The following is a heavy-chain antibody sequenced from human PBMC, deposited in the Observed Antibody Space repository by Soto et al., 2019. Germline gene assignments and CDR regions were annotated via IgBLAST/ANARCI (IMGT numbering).Heavy chain of an antibody. D-gene: IGHD3-9*01. V-gene: IGHV1-18*01. J-gene: IGHJ4*02. CDR3: TRDAKYYDILTGYFVNDY. CDR2: ISTDNGNT. CDR1: GYTFRNFG. Sequence: QVQLVQSGAEVKKPGASVKVSCKASGYTFRNFGISWVRQAPGQGLEWLGWISTDNGNTKYAQNFHYRVTMTTDAATTTAYMELRSLRSDDTAVYYCTRDAKYYDILTGYFVNDYWGQGTLVTVSS.